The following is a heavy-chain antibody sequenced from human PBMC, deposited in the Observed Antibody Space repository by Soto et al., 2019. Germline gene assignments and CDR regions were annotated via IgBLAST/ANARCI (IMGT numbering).Heavy chain of an antibody. Sequence: QVQLVQSGAEVKKPGSSVKVSCKASGGTFSSYTFSWVRQAPGQGLEWMGGIVPLFGTTNDAKIFQGRVTISADESTSTVYMELSSLRSEDSAMYYCARDGDVTSTRPSGAFDIWGQGTVITVSS. V-gene: IGHV1-69*01. J-gene: IGHJ3*02. D-gene: IGHD6-6*01. CDR2: IVPLFGTT. CDR1: GGTFSSYT. CDR3: ARDGDVTSTRPSGAFDI.